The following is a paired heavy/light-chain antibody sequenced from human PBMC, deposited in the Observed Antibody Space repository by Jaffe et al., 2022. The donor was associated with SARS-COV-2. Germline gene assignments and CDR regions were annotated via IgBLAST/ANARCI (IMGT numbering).Light chain of an antibody. CDR3: QQYGSSPPVT. J-gene: IGKJ3*01. CDR2: GAS. CDR1: QSVSSSY. Sequence: EIVLTQSPGTLSLSPGERATLSCRASQSVSSSYLAWYQQKPGQAPRLLIYGASSRATGIPDRFSGSGSGTDFTLTISRLEPEDFAVYYCQQYGSSPPVTFGPGTKVDIK. V-gene: IGKV3-20*01.
Heavy chain of an antibody. CDR3: ARDPRIAAAGRHYYYGMDV. CDR2: IYYSGST. D-gene: IGHD6-13*01. Sequence: QVQLQESGPGLVKPSETLSLTCTVSGGSISSYYWSWIRQPPGKGLEWIGYIYYSGSTNYNPSLKSRVTISVDTSKNQFSLKLSSVTAADTAVYYCARDPRIAAAGRHYYYGMDVWGQGTTVTVSS. CDR1: GGSISSYY. J-gene: IGHJ6*02. V-gene: IGHV4-59*01.